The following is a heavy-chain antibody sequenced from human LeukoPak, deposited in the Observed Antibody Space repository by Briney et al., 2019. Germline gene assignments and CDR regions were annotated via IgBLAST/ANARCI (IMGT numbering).Heavy chain of an antibody. J-gene: IGHJ4*02. D-gene: IGHD1-26*01. CDR2: IGTAGDP. V-gene: IGHV3-13*05. CDR1: GFTFSSYD. CDR3: ARGGGGSYLGGYYFDY. Sequence: GGSLRLSCAASGFTFSSYDMHWVRQAPGKGLEWVSAIGTAGDPYYPGSVKGRFTISRENAKNSLYLQMNSLRAGDTAVYYCARGGGGSYLGGYYFDYWGQGTLVTVSS.